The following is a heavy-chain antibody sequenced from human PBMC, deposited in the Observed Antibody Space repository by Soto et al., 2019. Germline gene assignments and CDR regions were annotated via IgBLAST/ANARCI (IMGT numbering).Heavy chain of an antibody. CDR3: AIGWFGEFVYYFDY. Sequence: ASVKVSCKASGSSFTSYAISWVRQAPGQGLEWMGWISAYNGNTNYAQKLQGRVTMTTDTSTSTAYMELRSLRSDDTAVYYCAIGWFGEFVYYFDYWGQGTLVTVSS. J-gene: IGHJ4*02. V-gene: IGHV1-18*01. CDR2: ISAYNGNT. CDR1: GSSFTSYA. D-gene: IGHD3-10*01.